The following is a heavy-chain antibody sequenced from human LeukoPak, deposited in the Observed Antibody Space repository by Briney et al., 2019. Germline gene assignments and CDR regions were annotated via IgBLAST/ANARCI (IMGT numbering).Heavy chain of an antibody. CDR2: IWYDGGNK. V-gene: IGHV3-33*01. J-gene: IGHJ6*03. Sequence: GRSLRLSCAASGFTFSSYGMHWVRQAPGKGLEWVAVIWYDGGNKYYADSVKGRFTISRDNSKNTLYLQMNSLRAEDTAVYYCARGPSDTMVQAFYYYYMDVWGKGTTVTVSS. D-gene: IGHD3-10*01. CDR1: GFTFSSYG. CDR3: ARGPSDTMVQAFYYYYMDV.